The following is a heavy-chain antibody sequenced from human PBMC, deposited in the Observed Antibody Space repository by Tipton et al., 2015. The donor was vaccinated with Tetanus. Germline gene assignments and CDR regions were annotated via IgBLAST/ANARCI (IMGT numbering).Heavy chain of an antibody. Sequence: QSGAEVKKPGSSVKVSCKASGGGFSKFAISWVRQAPGQGVELMGTIIPALSTATYEQKFRGRITITADGSTSTAYMELSSLTSDDTAVCFCARGHSPLYNWSVGCFYFWGQGTLVTVSS. CDR1: GGGFSKFA. CDR2: IIPALSTA. D-gene: IGHD1-20*01. J-gene: IGHJ4*02. CDR3: ARGHSPLYNWSVGCFYF. V-gene: IGHV1-69*15.